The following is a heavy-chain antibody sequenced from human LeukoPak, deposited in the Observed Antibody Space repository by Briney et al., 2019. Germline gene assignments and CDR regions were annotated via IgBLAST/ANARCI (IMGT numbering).Heavy chain of an antibody. Sequence: NASETLSLTCAVSGVSINNFYWSWVRRPPGKGLEWIGYIYYSGNTNYNPSLKSRVTISVDTSKNQFSLKLSSVTAADTAVYYCARGDSYGDYWYYFDYWGQGTLVTVSS. CDR2: IYYSGNT. CDR1: GVSINNFY. V-gene: IGHV4-59*01. J-gene: IGHJ4*02. D-gene: IGHD4-17*01. CDR3: ARGDSYGDYWYYFDY.